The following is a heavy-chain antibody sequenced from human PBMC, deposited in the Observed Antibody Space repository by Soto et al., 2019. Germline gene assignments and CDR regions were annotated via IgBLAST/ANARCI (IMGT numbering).Heavy chain of an antibody. CDR1: GYTFTSYY. D-gene: IGHD5-18*01. V-gene: IGHV1-46*01. CDR3: ARDLGYSYGYDGMDV. J-gene: IGHJ6*02. Sequence: ASVKVSCKASGYTFTSYYMHWVLQAPGQGLEWMGIINPSGGSTSYAQKFQGRVTMTRDTSTSTVYMELSSLRSEDTAVYYCARDLGYSYGYDGMDVWGQGTTVTVSS. CDR2: INPSGGST.